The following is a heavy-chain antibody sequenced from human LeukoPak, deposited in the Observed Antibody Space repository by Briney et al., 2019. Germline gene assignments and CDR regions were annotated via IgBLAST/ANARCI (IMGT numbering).Heavy chain of an antibody. CDR2: ISSSSSYI. CDR3: ARDVRFFGVVYAFDI. J-gene: IGHJ4*02. D-gene: IGHD3-3*01. V-gene: IGHV3-21*01. Sequence: GGSLRLSCAASGFTFSSYSMNWVRQAPGKGLEWVSSISSSSSYIYYADSVKGRFTISRDNAKNSLYLQMNSLRAEDTAVYYCARDVRFFGVVYAFDIWGQGTLVTVSS. CDR1: GFTFSSYS.